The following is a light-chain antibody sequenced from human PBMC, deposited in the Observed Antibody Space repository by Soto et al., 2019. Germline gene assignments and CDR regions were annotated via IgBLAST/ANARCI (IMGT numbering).Light chain of an antibody. CDR2: DVN. V-gene: IGLV2-11*01. Sequence: QSALTQPRSVSGSPGQSVAISCTGSSSDVGGSDYVSWYQQHPGKAPRLIIYDVNKRPSGVPDRFSGSKSGNTASLIISGLQAEDEADYYCCSCAGSPPFGGGTKSPS. J-gene: IGLJ2*01. CDR3: CSCAGSPP. CDR1: SSDVGGSDY.